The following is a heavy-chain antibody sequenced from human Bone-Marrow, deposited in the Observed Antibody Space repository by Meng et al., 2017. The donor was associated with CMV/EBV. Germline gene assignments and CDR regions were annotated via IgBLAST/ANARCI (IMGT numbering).Heavy chain of an antibody. V-gene: IGHV3-21*01. CDR1: GFTFSSYS. J-gene: IGHJ4*02. Sequence: GESLKISCAASGFTFSSYSMNWVRQAPGKGLEWVSSISSSSSYIYYADSVKGRFTISRDNSRNTLYLQMNSLRAEGTAIYYCAKLEGMGKVDYWGQGTLVTVSS. D-gene: IGHD1-14*01. CDR2: ISSSSSYI. CDR3: AKLEGMGKVDY.